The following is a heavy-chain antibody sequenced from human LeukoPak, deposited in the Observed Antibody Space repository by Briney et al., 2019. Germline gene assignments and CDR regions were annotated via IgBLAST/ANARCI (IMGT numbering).Heavy chain of an antibody. CDR1: GFTFSSYS. Sequence: GGSLRLSCAASGFTFSSYSMKWVRQAPGKGLEWVSSISSSSSYIHYADSVKGRFTISRDNAKNSLYLQMNSLRAEDTAVYYCARDYDFYCSGGSCYSPRLSDYCGQGTLVTVSS. CDR2: ISSSSSYI. V-gene: IGHV3-21*01. D-gene: IGHD2-15*01. J-gene: IGHJ4*02. CDR3: ARDYDFYCSGGSCYSPRLSDY.